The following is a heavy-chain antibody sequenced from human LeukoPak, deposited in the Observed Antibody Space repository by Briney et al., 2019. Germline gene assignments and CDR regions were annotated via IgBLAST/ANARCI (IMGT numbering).Heavy chain of an antibody. CDR3: AKGRYSYGYFCY. D-gene: IGHD5-18*01. CDR2: ISGSGGST. V-gene: IGHV3-23*01. J-gene: IGHJ4*02. Sequence: GGSLRLSCAASGFTFSSYAMSWVRQAPVKGLEWVSAISGSGGSTYYADSVKGRFTISRDNSKNTLYLQMNSLRAEDTAVYYCAKGRYSYGYFCYWGQGTLVTVSS. CDR1: GFTFSSYA.